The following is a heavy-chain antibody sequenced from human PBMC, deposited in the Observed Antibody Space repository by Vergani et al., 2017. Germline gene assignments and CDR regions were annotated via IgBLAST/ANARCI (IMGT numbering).Heavy chain of an antibody. V-gene: IGHV3-23*01. CDR3: ARGAHAFDI. CDR2: ISGSGGRA. Sequence: EVQLLESGGGLVKRGGSLRLSCAASGFTFSSYGMYWVRQAPGKGLEWVSVISGSGGRAKYADSVKGRFTVSRDNSKKTLYLQLNRVRAEDTAVYYCARGAHAFDIWGQGTMVTVSS. CDR1: GFTFSSYG. J-gene: IGHJ3*02.